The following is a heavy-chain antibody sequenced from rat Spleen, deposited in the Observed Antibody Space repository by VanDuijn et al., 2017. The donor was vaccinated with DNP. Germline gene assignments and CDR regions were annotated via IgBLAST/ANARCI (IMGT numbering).Heavy chain of an antibody. Sequence: EVKLVESGGGLVQPGRSLKLSCVASGINFNDYWMGWVRQAPTKGLEWVASIGPSGGSTYYRDSVKGRFTISRDNAKSTLYLQMDSLRSEDTATYFCARGSGTYYWYFDFWGPGTMVTVSS. V-gene: IGHV5-19*01. CDR1: GINFNDYW. J-gene: IGHJ1*01. CDR3: ARGSGTYYWYFDF. D-gene: IGHD4-4*01. CDR2: IGPSGGST.